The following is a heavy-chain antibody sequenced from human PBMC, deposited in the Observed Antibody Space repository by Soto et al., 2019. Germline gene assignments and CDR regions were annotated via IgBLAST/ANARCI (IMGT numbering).Heavy chain of an antibody. J-gene: IGHJ4*02. CDR1: GYTFTRYP. V-gene: IGHV1-3*01. CDR2: LNPANGDT. CDR3: ARKDYYGSGIYYFDS. D-gene: IGHD3-10*01. Sequence: QVQLVQSGPEVMKPGASVKLSCEASGYTFTRYPIHWVRQAPRQGLEWMGWLNPANGDTGYSQNFQGRVTITRDTSASTAYMEMNSLRSEDTAVYYCARKDYYGSGIYYFDSWGQGTQVTVSS.